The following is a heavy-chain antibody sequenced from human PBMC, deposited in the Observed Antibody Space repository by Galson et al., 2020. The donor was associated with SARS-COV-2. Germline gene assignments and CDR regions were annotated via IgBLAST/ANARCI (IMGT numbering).Heavy chain of an antibody. CDR2: VSGTGFGT. CDR1: GFSFSLYA. D-gene: IGHD3-16*01. CDR3: AKDHYNFWGGTYFGTEYFQD. J-gene: IGHJ1*01. V-gene: IGHV3-23*01. Sequence: QLGESLKISCAASGFSFSLYAMTWVRQAPGRGLEWVSSVSGTGFGTFYADSVKGRFTVSRDNSKSTLHLQMNSVRPEDTAIYYCAKDHYNFWGGTYFGTEYFQDWGQGTLVTVSS.